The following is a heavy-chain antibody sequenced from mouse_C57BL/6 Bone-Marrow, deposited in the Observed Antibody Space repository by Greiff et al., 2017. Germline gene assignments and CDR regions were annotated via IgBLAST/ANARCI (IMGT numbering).Heavy chain of an antibody. D-gene: IGHD1-1*01. CDR3: TTYYYGSSPYAMDY. Sequence: VQLQQSGAELVRPGASVTLSCTASGFNIKDDYMHWVKQRPEQGLEWIGWIDPENGDTEYASKFQGKATITADTSSNTAYLQLSSLTSEDTAVYYCTTYYYGSSPYAMDYWGQGTSVTVSS. CDR2: IDPENGDT. J-gene: IGHJ4*01. V-gene: IGHV14-4*01. CDR1: GFNIKDDY.